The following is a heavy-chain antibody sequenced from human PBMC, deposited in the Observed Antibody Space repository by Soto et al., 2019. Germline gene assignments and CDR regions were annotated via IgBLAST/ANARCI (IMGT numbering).Heavy chain of an antibody. V-gene: IGHV3-48*03. CDR2: MNSGGGSI. Sequence: LRLSCAASGFSVSDYEMNWVRQAPGNGLEWVSYMNSGGGSIKYADSVKGRFTISRDNARNSLYLQMNSLRDEDTAVYYCVRENYGEAFDFWGQGPLVTVS. J-gene: IGHJ4*02. CDR1: GFSVSDYE. D-gene: IGHD4-17*01. CDR3: VRENYGEAFDF.